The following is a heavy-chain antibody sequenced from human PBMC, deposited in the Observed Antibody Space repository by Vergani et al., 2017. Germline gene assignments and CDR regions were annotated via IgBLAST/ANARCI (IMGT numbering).Heavy chain of an antibody. CDR3: AKDLFGDPWDAFDI. CDR1: GITFSSYW. D-gene: IGHD3-16*01. CDR2: IKQDGSEK. J-gene: IGHJ3*02. V-gene: IGHV3-7*03. Sequence: EVQLVESGGGLVQPGGSLRLSCAASGITFSSYWMSWVRQAPGKGLEWVANIKQDGSEKYYVDSVKGRFTISRDNAKNTLYLQMNSLRAEDTAVYYCAKDLFGDPWDAFDIWGQGTMVTVSS.